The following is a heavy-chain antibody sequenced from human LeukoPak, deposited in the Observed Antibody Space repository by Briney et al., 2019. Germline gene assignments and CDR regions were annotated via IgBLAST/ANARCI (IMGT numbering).Heavy chain of an antibody. CDR1: GYTFTSYG. D-gene: IGHD3-10*02. J-gene: IGHJ6*03. Sequence: GASVKVSCKASGYTFTSYGISWVRQAPGQGLEWMGWISAYNGNTNYAQKLQGRVTMTTDTSTSTAYMELRSLRSDGTAVYYCARDLVRGVFYYYYYMDVWGKGTTVTVSS. V-gene: IGHV1-18*01. CDR2: ISAYNGNT. CDR3: ARDLVRGVFYYYYYMDV.